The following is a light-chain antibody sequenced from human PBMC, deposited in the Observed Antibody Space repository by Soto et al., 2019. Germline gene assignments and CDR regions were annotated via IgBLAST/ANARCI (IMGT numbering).Light chain of an antibody. CDR2: DAS. Sequence: EIVLTQSPATLSLSPGERATDSCRASQSVSSYLAWYQQKPGQAPRLLIYDASNRATGIPARFSGSGSGTDFTLTISSLEPEDFAVYYCQQRSNWPGISFGQGTRLEIK. J-gene: IGKJ5*01. CDR1: QSVSSY. CDR3: QQRSNWPGIS. V-gene: IGKV3-11*01.